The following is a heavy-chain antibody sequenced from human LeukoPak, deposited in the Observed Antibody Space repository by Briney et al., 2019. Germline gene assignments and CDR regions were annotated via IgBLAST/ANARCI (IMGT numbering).Heavy chain of an antibody. CDR3: ARGRQQLVRGQAFDY. CDR1: GFTVSSNY. CDR2: IYSGGST. J-gene: IGHJ4*02. D-gene: IGHD6-13*01. V-gene: IGHV3-66*02. Sequence: GGSLRLSCAASGFTVSSNYMSWVRQAPGKGLEWVSVIYSGGSTYYADSVKGRFTISRDNSKNTLYLQMNSLRAEDTAVYYCARGRQQLVRGQAFDYWGQGTLVTVSS.